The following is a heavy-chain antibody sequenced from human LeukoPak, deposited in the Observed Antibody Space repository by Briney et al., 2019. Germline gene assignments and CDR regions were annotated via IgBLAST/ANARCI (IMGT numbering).Heavy chain of an antibody. V-gene: IGHV4-34*01. CDR3: ARSMRRIRNAFDI. CDR1: GGSFSGYY. CDR2: INHSGST. J-gene: IGHJ3*02. D-gene: IGHD2/OR15-2a*01. Sequence: SETLSLTCAVYGGSFSGYYWSWIRQPPEKGLEWIGEINHSGSTNYNPSLKSRVTISVDTSKNQFSLKLSSVTAADTAVYYCARSMRRIRNAFDIWGQGTMVTVSS.